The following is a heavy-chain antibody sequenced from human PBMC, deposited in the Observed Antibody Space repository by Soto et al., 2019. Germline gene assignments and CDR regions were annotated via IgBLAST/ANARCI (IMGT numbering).Heavy chain of an antibody. D-gene: IGHD3-22*01. CDR1: GYTFTSYG. CDR2: ISAYNGNT. J-gene: IGHJ3*02. Sequence: ASVKVSCKASGYTFTSYGISWVRQAPGQGLEWMGWISAYNGNTNYAQKLQGRVTMTTDTSTSTAYMELSSLRSEDTAVYYCARVRALGPNESQNYYDSSGYYYNAFDIWGQGTMVTVSS. V-gene: IGHV1-18*01. CDR3: ARVRALGPNESQNYYDSSGYYYNAFDI.